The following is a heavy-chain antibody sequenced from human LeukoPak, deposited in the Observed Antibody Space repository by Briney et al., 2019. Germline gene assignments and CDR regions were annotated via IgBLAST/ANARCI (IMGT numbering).Heavy chain of an antibody. J-gene: IGHJ3*02. CDR1: GYTFTGYY. D-gene: IGHD3-3*01. CDR3: ARDTRLLRFLEWLLYSDAFDI. Sequence: ASVKVSCKASGYTFTGYYMHWVRQAPGQGLEWMGWISAYNGNTNYAQKLQGRVTMTTDTSTSTAYMELRSLRSDDTAVYYCARDTRLLRFLEWLLYSDAFDIWGQGTMVTVSS. V-gene: IGHV1-18*04. CDR2: ISAYNGNT.